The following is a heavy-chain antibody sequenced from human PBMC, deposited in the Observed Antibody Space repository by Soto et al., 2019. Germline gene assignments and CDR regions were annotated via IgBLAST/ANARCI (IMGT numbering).Heavy chain of an antibody. Sequence: QVQLQQWGAGLLKPSETLSLTCAVYGGSFSGYYWSWIRQPPGKGLEWIGEINHSGSTNYNPSLKSRVTISVDTSKNQFSLKLSSVTAADTAVYYCARRARFGSGWVSWGQGTLVTVSS. V-gene: IGHV4-34*01. CDR1: GGSFSGYY. D-gene: IGHD3-22*01. CDR2: INHSGST. J-gene: IGHJ5*02. CDR3: ARRARFGSGWVS.